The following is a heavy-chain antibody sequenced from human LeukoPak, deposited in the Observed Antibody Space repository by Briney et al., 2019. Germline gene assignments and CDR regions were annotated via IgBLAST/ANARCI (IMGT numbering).Heavy chain of an antibody. CDR2: IYYSGST. V-gene: IGHV4-39*01. CDR1: GGSISSSSYY. Sequence: SETLSLTCTVSGGSISSSSYYWGWIRQPPGEGLEWIGSIYYSGSTYYNPSLKSRVTISVDTSKNQFSLKLSSVTAADTAVYYCARRFSAAAGIGYWGQGTLVTVSS. CDR3: ARRFSAAAGIGY. D-gene: IGHD6-13*01. J-gene: IGHJ4*02.